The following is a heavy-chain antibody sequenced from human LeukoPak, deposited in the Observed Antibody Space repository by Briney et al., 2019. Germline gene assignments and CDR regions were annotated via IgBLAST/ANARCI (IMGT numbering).Heavy chain of an antibody. Sequence: ASVKVSCKASGYTFTGYYMHWVRQAPGQGLEWMGWINPNSGGTNYAQKFQGRVTMTRDTSISTAYMELSRLRSDDTAVYYCARSEQWPVRYWFDPWGQGTLVTVSS. CDR3: ARSEQWPVRYWFDP. D-gene: IGHD6-19*01. J-gene: IGHJ5*02. CDR1: GYTFTGYY. V-gene: IGHV1-2*02. CDR2: INPNSGGT.